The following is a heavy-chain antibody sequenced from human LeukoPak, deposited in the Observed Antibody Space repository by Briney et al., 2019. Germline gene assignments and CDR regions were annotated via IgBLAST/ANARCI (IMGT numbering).Heavy chain of an antibody. CDR1: GFTFSNYV. CDR2: ITGSGGA. Sequence: PGGSLRLSCTVSGFTFSNYVMTWVRQAPGKGLEWVSAITGSGGAYYRDSVKGRFTISRDNSKNTLYLQMSSLRTEDTAVYYCAKDLGYCGDNCYYYYDYWGQGTLVTVSS. D-gene: IGHD2-21*02. V-gene: IGHV3-23*02. CDR3: AKDLGYCGDNCYYYYDY. J-gene: IGHJ4*02.